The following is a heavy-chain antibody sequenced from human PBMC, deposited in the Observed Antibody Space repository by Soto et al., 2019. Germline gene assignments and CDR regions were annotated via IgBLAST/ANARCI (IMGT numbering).Heavy chain of an antibody. V-gene: IGHV1-69*13. J-gene: IGHJ5*02. CDR2: IIPIFGTA. Sequence: GASVKVSCKASGGTFSSYAISWVRQAPGQGLEWMGGIIPIFGTANYAQKFQGRVTITADESTSTAYMELSSLRSEDTAVYYCARGPSIIVGAEYWFDPWGQGTLVTVSS. D-gene: IGHD1-26*01. CDR1: GGTFSSYA. CDR3: ARGPSIIVGAEYWFDP.